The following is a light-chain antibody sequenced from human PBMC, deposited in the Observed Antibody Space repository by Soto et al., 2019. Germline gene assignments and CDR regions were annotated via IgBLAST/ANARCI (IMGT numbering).Light chain of an antibody. CDR2: DTS. J-gene: IGKJ4*01. V-gene: IGKV3D-20*01. CDR3: QQYGSSPLT. CDR1: QRVSDGF. Sequence: DIVLTQSPATRPLSPGERATLYCGASQRVSDGFLAWYQQKPGLAPRLILYDTSFRATGIPDRFSAFGSGTDFTLTISRLEPEDFAVYYCQQYGSSPLTFGGGTKVDI.